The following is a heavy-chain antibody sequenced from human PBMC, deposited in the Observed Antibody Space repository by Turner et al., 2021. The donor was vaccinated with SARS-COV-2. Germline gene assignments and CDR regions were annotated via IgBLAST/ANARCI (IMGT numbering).Heavy chain of an antibody. J-gene: IGHJ6*02. CDR1: GYTFTSYY. CDR2: INPSGGST. V-gene: IGHV1-46*03. D-gene: IGHD1-26*01. Sequence: QVQLVQSGAEVKKPGASVKVSCKASGYTFTSYYMQWVRQAPGQGLEWMGIINPSGGSTSYAQKFQGRVTMTRDTSTSTVYMEMSSLRSEDTAVYYGARDLTIVGATSLDYYYGMDVWGQGTTVTVSS. CDR3: ARDLTIVGATSLDYYYGMDV.